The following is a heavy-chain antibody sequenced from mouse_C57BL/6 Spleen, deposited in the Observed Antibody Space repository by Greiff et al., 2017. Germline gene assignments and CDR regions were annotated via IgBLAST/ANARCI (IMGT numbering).Heavy chain of an antibody. CDR2: IHPNSGST. CDR3: ARDTRYGYDLDY. V-gene: IGHV1-64*01. Sequence: QVQLKQPGAELVKPGASVKLSCKASGYTFTSYWMHWVKQRPGQGLEWIGMIHPNSGSTNYNEKFKSKATLTVDKSSSTAYMQLSSLTSEDSAVYYCARDTRYGYDLDYWGQGTTLTVSS. CDR1: GYTFTSYW. J-gene: IGHJ2*01. D-gene: IGHD2-2*01.